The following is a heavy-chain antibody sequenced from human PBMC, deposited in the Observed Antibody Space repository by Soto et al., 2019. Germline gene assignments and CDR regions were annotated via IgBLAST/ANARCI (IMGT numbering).Heavy chain of an antibody. CDR1: GGSITIVHYY. CDR2: IYHGGGT. Sequence: QLQLHESGPGLVKPSETLSLTCTVFGGSITIVHYYWAWIRQPPGKGLAWIATIYHGGGTFYNPSPQRGVSPSLDKSANQFSLKLNSVTAADTAVYFCVRSLWDSRNGGDAFHVGGQGTMATVSS. J-gene: IGHJ3*01. CDR3: VRSLWDSRNGGDAFHV. D-gene: IGHD6-13*01. V-gene: IGHV4-39*01.